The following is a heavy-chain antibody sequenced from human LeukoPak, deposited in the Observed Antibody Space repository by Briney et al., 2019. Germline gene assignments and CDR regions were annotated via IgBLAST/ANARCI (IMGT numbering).Heavy chain of an antibody. V-gene: IGHV3-23*01. CDR1: GFTFSSYA. CDR2: ISGSGGST. CDR3: AKCSTMISSKYYFDY. J-gene: IGHJ4*02. Sequence: GGSLRLSCAASGFTFSSYAMSWVRQALGKGLEWVSAISGSGGSTYYADSVKGRFTISRDNSKNTLYLQMNSLRAEDTAVYYCAKCSTMISSKYYFDYWGQGTLVTVSS. D-gene: IGHD3-22*01.